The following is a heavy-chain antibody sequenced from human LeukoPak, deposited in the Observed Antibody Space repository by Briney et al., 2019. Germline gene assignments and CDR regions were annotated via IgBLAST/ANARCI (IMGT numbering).Heavy chain of an antibody. CDR2: INHSGST. CDR3: ARGRGYSYAFWDY. V-gene: IGHV4-34*01. Sequence: SETLSLTCTVSGGSISSYYWSWIRQPPGKGLEWIGEINHSGSTNYNPSLKSRVTISVDTSKNQFSLKLSSVTAADTAVYYCARGRGYSYAFWDYWGQGTLVTVSS. D-gene: IGHD5-18*01. CDR1: GGSISSYY. J-gene: IGHJ4*02.